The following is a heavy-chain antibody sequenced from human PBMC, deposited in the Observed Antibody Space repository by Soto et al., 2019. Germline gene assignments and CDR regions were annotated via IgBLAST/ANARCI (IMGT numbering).Heavy chain of an antibody. CDR2: TYYRSNWRH. CDR3: ARGVAGSGFDL. V-gene: IGHV6-1*01. Sequence: SQTLSLTCAISGDSVSSNTAAWNWIRSSPSRGLEWLGRTYYRSNWRHDYAVSVKSRITVNPDTSKNHFSLQLNSVTPDDTAVYFCARGVAGSGFDLWGQGTLVTVSS. CDR1: GDSVSSNTAA. D-gene: IGHD6-19*01. J-gene: IGHJ4*02.